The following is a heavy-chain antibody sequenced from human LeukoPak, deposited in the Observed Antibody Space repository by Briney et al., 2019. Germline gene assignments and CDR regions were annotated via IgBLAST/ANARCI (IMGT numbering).Heavy chain of an antibody. Sequence: GGSLRLSCTASGFTLSLYSMHWVRQAPGKGLEWVSSIGRSSQYIYYGDSVRGRFTISRDNAKNSLYLDMNSPRAEDTAVYYCARDASNIDFAPYFYYMDVCGKGTTVTVSS. CDR3: ARDASNIDFAPYFYYMDV. J-gene: IGHJ6*03. CDR1: GFTLSLYS. V-gene: IGHV3-21*01. D-gene: IGHD3-3*01. CDR2: IGRSSQYI.